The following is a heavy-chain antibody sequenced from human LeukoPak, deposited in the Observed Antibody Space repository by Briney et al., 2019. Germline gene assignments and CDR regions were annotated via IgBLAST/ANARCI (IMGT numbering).Heavy chain of an antibody. V-gene: IGHV4-39*01. CDR1: GASITNTDYY. CDR2: VYYSGST. D-gene: IGHD3-3*01. J-gene: IGHJ5*02. Sequence: PSETLSLTCTISGASITNTDYYWAWIRQPPGKGLEWIGSVYYSGSTYYNPSLKSRLAISADTSKNQFSLRMTSLTAADTKQYYCERNVTGGPADRYDVWRGWFDPWGRGTLVIVSS. CDR3: ERNVTGGPADRYDVWRGWFDP.